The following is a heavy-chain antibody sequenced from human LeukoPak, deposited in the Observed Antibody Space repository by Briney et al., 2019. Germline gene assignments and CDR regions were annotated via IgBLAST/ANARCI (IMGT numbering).Heavy chain of an antibody. J-gene: IGHJ5*02. CDR1: GGSISSGDYY. D-gene: IGHD3-22*01. V-gene: IGHV4-30-4*01. CDR3: ARPYYYDSRIDP. CDR2: MSYSGNT. Sequence: PSQTLSLTCTVSGGSISSGDYYWSWIRQPPGKGLEWIAYMSYSGNTYYNPSLKSRVTMSADTSKNQLSLKLSSVTAADTAVYYCARPYYYDSRIDPWGQGILVTVSS.